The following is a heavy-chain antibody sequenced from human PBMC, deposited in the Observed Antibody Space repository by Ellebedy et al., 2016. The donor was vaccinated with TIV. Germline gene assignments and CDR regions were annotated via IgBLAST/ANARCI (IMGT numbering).Heavy chain of an antibody. D-gene: IGHD3-10*01. CDR2: FDPDDSYR. CDR3: ARHIANEFGAGSYFNF. Sequence: GESLKISCKASGYSFTEYWISWVRQMPGKGLEWMGRFDPDDSYRNYSPSFQGHVTFSADKSISTAYLQLNSLQASDTAIYYCARHIANEFGAGSYFNFWGQGTLVTVSS. CDR1: GYSFTEYW. J-gene: IGHJ4*02. V-gene: IGHV5-10-1*01.